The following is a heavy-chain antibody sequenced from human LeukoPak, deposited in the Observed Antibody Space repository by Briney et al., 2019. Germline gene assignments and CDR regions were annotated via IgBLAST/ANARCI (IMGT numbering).Heavy chain of an antibody. CDR3: ARGHLTGRGYFDY. V-gene: IGHV4-59*01. J-gene: IGHJ4*02. CDR1: GDSISTYY. Sequence: SETLSLTCTVSGDSISTYYWSWIRQPPGKGLEWIGYIYYRVTSDYNPSLKSRVTMSVDMSTRQISLKLSSVTAADTAVYYCARGHLTGRGYFDYWGQGTLVTVSS. CDR2: IYYRVTS. D-gene: IGHD1-20*01.